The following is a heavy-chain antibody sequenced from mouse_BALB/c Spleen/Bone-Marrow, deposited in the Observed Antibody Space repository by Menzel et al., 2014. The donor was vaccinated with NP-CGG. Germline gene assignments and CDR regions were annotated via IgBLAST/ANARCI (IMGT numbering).Heavy chain of an antibody. J-gene: IGHJ2*01. CDR3: ARKLYYFDY. CDR1: GISITTGNYR. V-gene: IGHV3-5*02. CDR2: IYYSGTI. Sequence: DVQLQESGPGLVKPSQTVSLTCTVTGISITTGNYRWSWIRQFPGNKLEWIGYIYYSGTITYNPSLTSRTTITRDTSKNKFFLEMNSLTAEDTATSYCARKLYYFDYWGQGTTLTVSS. D-gene: IGHD4-1*01.